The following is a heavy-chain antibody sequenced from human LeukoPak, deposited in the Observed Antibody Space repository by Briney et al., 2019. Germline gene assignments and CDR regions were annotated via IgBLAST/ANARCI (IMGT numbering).Heavy chain of an antibody. J-gene: IGHJ6*03. CDR3: ARSVHGSGSYYYNYYYYYMDV. Sequence: SETLSLTCTVSGGSISRYYWSWIRQPAGKGLEWIGRIYTSGSTTYNPSLKSRVTMSVDTSKNQFALQLSSVTAADTAVYYCARSVHGSGSYYYNYYYYYMDVWGKGTTVTVSS. D-gene: IGHD3-10*01. V-gene: IGHV4-4*07. CDR2: IYTSGST. CDR1: GGSISRYY.